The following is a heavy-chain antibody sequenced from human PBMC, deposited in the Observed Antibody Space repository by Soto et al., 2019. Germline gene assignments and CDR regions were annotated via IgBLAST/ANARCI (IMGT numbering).Heavy chain of an antibody. CDR1: GYTFTSYG. D-gene: IGHD5-12*01. J-gene: IGHJ4*02. CDR2: INANSGGT. Sequence: GASVKVSCKASGYTFTSYGICWARQAPGQGLEWMGWINANSGGTNYAQKFQGWVTMTRDTSISTAYMELSRLRSDDTAVYYCARGSIVATNNLDYWGQGTLVTVSS. CDR3: ARGSIVATNNLDY. V-gene: IGHV1-2*04.